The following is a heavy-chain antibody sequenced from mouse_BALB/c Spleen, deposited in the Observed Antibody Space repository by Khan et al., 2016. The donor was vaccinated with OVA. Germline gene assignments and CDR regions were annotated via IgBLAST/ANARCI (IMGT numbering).Heavy chain of an antibody. CDR1: GDSITSGF. CDR2: ITYSGNI. CDR3: ARSYGSWAMDY. Sequence: MQLEESGPSLVKPSQTLSLSCSVTGDSITSGFWNWIRKFLGNKFEYLGYITYSGNIYYNPSLKSRISITRDTSKSQYYLQLNSVTTEDTATYYCARSYGSWAMDYWGQGTSVTVSS. J-gene: IGHJ4*01. D-gene: IGHD1-1*01. V-gene: IGHV3-8*02.